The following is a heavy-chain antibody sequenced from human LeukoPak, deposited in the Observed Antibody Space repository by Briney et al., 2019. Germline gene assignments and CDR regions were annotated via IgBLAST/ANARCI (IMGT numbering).Heavy chain of an antibody. Sequence: ASVKVSCKASGGTFSSYAISWVRQAPGQGLEWMGRIIPILGIANYAQKFQGRVTITADKSTSTAYMELSSLRSEDTAMYYCARENYVVVEFDYWGQGTLVTVSS. CDR2: IIPILGIA. CDR3: ARENYVVVEFDY. J-gene: IGHJ4*02. V-gene: IGHV1-69*04. D-gene: IGHD2-15*01. CDR1: GGTFSSYA.